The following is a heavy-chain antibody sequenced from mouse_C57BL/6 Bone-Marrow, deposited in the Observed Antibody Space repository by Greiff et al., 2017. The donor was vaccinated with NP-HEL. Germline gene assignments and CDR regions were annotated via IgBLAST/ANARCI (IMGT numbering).Heavy chain of an antibody. Sequence: EVKLVESGPGLVKPSQSLSLTCSVTGYSITSGYYWNWIRQFPGNKLEWMGYISYDGSNNYNPSLKNRISITRDTSKNQFFLKLNSVTTEDTATYYCATTVVAYYYAMDYWGQGTSVTVSS. CDR2: ISYDGSN. CDR1: GYSITSGYY. J-gene: IGHJ4*01. D-gene: IGHD1-1*01. CDR3: ATTVVAYYYAMDY. V-gene: IGHV3-6*01.